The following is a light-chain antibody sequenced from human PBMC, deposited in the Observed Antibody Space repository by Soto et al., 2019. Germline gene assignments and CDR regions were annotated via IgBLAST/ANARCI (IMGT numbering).Light chain of an antibody. CDR1: ESVSRN. Sequence: EVVMTQSPATLSVSPGERATLSCRASESVSRNLAWYQQKPGQAPRLLIYDASTRATGIPDRFSGGGSGTQFTLTISCLQSEDFVVYYCQQYNSWPPITSGQGTRLEIK. CDR3: QQYNSWPPIT. J-gene: IGKJ5*01. CDR2: DAS. V-gene: IGKV3-15*01.